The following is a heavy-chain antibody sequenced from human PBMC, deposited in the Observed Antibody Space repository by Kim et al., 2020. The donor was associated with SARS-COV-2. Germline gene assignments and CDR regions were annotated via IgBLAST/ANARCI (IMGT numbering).Heavy chain of an antibody. CDR1: GFTFSSYW. V-gene: IGHV3-74*01. Sequence: GGSLRLSCAASGFTFSSYWMHWVRQAPGKGLVWVSRINSDGSSTSYADSVKGRFTISRDNAKNTLYLQMNSLRAEDTAVYYCARESVVLSHYGSGSYSHLDYWGQGTLVTVSS. J-gene: IGHJ4*02. D-gene: IGHD3-10*01. CDR3: ARESVVLSHYGSGSYSHLDY. CDR2: INSDGSST.